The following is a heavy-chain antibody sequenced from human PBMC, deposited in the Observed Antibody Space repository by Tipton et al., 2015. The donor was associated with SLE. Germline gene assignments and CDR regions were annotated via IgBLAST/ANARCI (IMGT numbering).Heavy chain of an antibody. CDR1: GGSISSSIYY. CDR2: IYHSGST. J-gene: IGHJ6*04. Sequence: TLSLTCTVSGGSISSSIYYLGWIRQPPGKGLEWIGSIYHSGSTYYNPSLKSRVTISVDTSKNQFSLKLSSVTAADTAVYYCARGPTGNLWGKGTTVTVSS. D-gene: IGHD1-14*01. V-gene: IGHV4-39*07. CDR3: ARGPTGNL.